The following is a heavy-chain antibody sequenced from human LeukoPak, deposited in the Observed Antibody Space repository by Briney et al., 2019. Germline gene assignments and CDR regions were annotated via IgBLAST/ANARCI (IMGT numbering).Heavy chain of an antibody. J-gene: IGHJ1*01. CDR3: ASGYCSGGHCYSVYFQH. CDR1: GFTFSSYW. V-gene: IGHV3-74*01. CDR2: INTDGSST. Sequence: PGGSLRLSCAASGFTFSSYWMHWVRQAPGKGLVWVSRINTDGSSTSYADSVKGRFTISRDNAKNTLYLQMNSLRAEDTAVYHCASGYCSGGHCYSVYFQHWGQGTLVTVSS. D-gene: IGHD2-15*01.